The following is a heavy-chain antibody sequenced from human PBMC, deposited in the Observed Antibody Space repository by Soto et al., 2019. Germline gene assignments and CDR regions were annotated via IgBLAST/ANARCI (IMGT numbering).Heavy chain of an antibody. CDR1: GFTFSSYA. Sequence: GGSLRLSCAASGFTFSSYAMHWVRQAPGKGLEWVAVISYDGSNKYYADSVKGRFTISRDNSKNTLYLQMNSLRAEDTAVYYCARVLRYSSSEVGYYYGMDVWGQGTTVTVSS. CDR2: ISYDGSNK. J-gene: IGHJ6*02. CDR3: ARVLRYSSSEVGYYYGMDV. V-gene: IGHV3-30-3*01. D-gene: IGHD6-6*01.